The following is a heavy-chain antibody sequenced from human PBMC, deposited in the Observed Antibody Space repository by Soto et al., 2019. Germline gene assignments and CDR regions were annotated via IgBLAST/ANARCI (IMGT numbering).Heavy chain of an antibody. V-gene: IGHV4-30-2*01. CDR1: GGSISSGGYS. Sequence: SETLSLTCAVSGGSISSGGYSWSWIRQPPGKGLEWIGYIYHSGSTYYNPSLKSRVTISVDRSKNQFSLKLSSVTAADTAVYYCARTTMVTATRYYFDYWGQGTLVTVSS. CDR2: IYHSGST. D-gene: IGHD2-21*02. CDR3: ARTTMVTATRYYFDY. J-gene: IGHJ4*02.